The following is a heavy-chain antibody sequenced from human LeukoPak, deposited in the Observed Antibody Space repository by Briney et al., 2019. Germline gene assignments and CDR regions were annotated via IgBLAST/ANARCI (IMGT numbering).Heavy chain of an antibody. D-gene: IGHD2-15*01. CDR3: ARQYCSGGSCYIGY. CDR1: GYSISSGYY. Sequence: SSETLSLTCAVSGYSISSGYYWGWIRPPPGKGLEWIGIIYHSGSTYYNPSLKSRVTISVDTSKNQFSLKLSSVTAADTAVYYCARQYCSGGSCYIGYWGQGTLVTVSS. CDR2: IYHSGST. J-gene: IGHJ4*02. V-gene: IGHV4-38-2*01.